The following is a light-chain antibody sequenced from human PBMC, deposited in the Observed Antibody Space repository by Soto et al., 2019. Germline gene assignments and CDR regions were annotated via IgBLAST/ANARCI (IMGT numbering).Light chain of an antibody. CDR3: QQYDNRRVT. Sequence: DIQMTQSPSSLSASVGDRVTITCQASQDISNYLNWYQQKPGKAPKLLIYDASKLETGVPSRFSGSGSGTDFTFTISSLQPEDIATYYCQQYDNRRVTFGGGTKVEIK. J-gene: IGKJ4*01. V-gene: IGKV1-33*01. CDR2: DAS. CDR1: QDISNY.